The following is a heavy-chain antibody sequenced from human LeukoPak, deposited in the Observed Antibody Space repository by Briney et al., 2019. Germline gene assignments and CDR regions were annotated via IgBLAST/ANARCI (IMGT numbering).Heavy chain of an antibody. CDR3: ARDRGSLVYGYFDY. CDR2: IIPIFGTA. D-gene: IGHD2-8*01. V-gene: IGHV1-69*13. CDR1: GGTFSSYA. Sequence: GASVKVSCKASGGTFSSYAISWVRQAPGQGLEWMGGIIPIFGTANYAQKFQGRVTITADESTSTAYMELSSLRSEDTAVYYCARDRGSLVYGYFDYWGLGTLVTVSS. J-gene: IGHJ4*03.